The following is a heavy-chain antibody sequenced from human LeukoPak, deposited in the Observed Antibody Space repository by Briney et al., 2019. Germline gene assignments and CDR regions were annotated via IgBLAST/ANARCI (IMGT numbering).Heavy chain of an antibody. CDR3: ARTVVTPLEVDWFDP. CDR2: IYTSGST. D-gene: IGHD4-23*01. Sequence: PSETLSLTCTVSGGSISSGSYYWSWIRQPAGKGLEWIGRIYTSGSTNYNPSLKSRVTISVDTSKNQFSLKLSSVTAADTAVYYCARTVVTPLEVDWFDPWGRGTLVTVSS. CDR1: GGSISSGSYY. J-gene: IGHJ5*02. V-gene: IGHV4-61*02.